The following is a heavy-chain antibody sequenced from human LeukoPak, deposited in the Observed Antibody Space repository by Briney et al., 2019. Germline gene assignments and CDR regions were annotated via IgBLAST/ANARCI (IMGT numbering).Heavy chain of an antibody. V-gene: IGHV4-59*08. Sequence: SETLSLTCTVSGGSISSYYWSWIRQPPGKGLEWIGYIYYSGSTDYNPSLKSRVTISVDTSKNQFSLKLSSVTAADTAVYYCACQTNDAFDIWGQGTMVTVSS. CDR1: GGSISSYY. J-gene: IGHJ3*02. CDR3: ACQTNDAFDI. CDR2: IYYSGST.